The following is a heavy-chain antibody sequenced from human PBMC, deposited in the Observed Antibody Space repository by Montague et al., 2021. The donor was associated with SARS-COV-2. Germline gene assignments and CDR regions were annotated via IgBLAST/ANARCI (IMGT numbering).Heavy chain of an antibody. J-gene: IGHJ4*02. CDR1: ISSSTYY. Sequence: SETLSLTCTVSISSSTYYWAWIRHPPGKGLEWIGSIYPGGKMFYNSSLKSRVTMSIDTSENQFSLNLNSVTAADTAVYYCARHSGGSEVSGLDYWGQGTLVTVSS. V-gene: IGHV4-39*01. CDR3: ARHSGGSEVSGLDY. D-gene: IGHD3-10*01. CDR2: IYPGGKM.